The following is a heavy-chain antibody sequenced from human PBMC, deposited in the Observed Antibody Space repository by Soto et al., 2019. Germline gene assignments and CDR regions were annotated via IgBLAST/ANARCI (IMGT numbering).Heavy chain of an antibody. CDR2: ISSSSSYI. J-gene: IGHJ4*03. Sequence: KGLEWVSSISSSSSYIYYADSVKGRFTISRDNAKNSLHLQMNSLRAEDTAVYYCARGLGSGYNVTGNDDFDTWGLETMLTISS. V-gene: IGHV3-21*01. CDR3: ARGLGSGYNVTGNDDFDT. D-gene: IGHD3-3*01.